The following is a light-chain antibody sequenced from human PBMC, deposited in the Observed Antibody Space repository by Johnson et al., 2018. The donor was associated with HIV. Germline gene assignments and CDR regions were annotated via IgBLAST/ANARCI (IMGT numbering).Light chain of an antibody. CDR1: SSNIGNNY. V-gene: IGLV1-51*02. Sequence: QSVLTQPPSVSAAPGQKVTISCSGSSSNIGNNYVSWYQQPPGTAPKLLIYENHKRPSGIPDRFSGSKSGTSATLGITGLQTGDEADYYGGTWDSSLSAGFYVFGTGTKVTVL. J-gene: IGLJ1*01. CDR3: GTWDSSLSAGFYV. CDR2: ENH.